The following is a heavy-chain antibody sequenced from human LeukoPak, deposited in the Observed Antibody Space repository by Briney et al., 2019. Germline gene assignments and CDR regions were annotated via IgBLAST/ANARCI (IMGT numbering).Heavy chain of an antibody. CDR2: ISISGSTI. Sequence: PGGSLRLSCAASGFTFSSYAMSWVRQAPGKGLEWVSYISISGSTIYYADSVKGRFTISRDNAKNTLYLQMNSLRAEDPAVNNCAELGITMIGGVWGKGTTVTISS. D-gene: IGHD3-10*02. CDR1: GFTFSSYA. CDR3: AELGITMIGGV. J-gene: IGHJ6*04. V-gene: IGHV3-48*03.